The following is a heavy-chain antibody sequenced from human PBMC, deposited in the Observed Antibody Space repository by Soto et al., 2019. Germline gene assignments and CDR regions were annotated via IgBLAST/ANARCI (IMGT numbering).Heavy chain of an antibody. CDR3: ARGKRFLGWLPNYGFDI. CDR1: GGSISSGGYY. J-gene: IGHJ3*02. CDR2: IYYSGST. V-gene: IGHV4-31*03. D-gene: IGHD3-3*01. Sequence: SETLSLTCTVSGGSISSGGYYWSWIRQHPGKGLEWIGYIYYSGSTYYNPSLKSRVTISVDTSKNQFSLKLSSVTAADTAVYYCARGKRFLGWLPNYGFDIWGQGPMATVSS.